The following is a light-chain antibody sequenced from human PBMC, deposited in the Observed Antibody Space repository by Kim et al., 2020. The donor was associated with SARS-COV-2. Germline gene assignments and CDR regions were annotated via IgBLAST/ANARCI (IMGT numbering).Light chain of an antibody. CDR2: DAS. CDR3: LHRIGWPPRLT. J-gene: IGKJ5*01. Sequence: PGERATLSCRATQSVGTFLAWYHLQPGQAPRLLLSDASNRAAFIPVRFSVVGSGTDFTLTISRLVTEVSAVYYCLHRIGWPPRLTFGQGTRL. CDR1: QSVGTF. V-gene: IGKV3-11*01.